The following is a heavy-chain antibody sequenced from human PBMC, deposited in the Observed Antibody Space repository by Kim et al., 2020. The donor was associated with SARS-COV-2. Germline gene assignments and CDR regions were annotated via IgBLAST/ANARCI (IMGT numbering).Heavy chain of an antibody. V-gene: IGHV4-4*02. CDR2: IYHSGST. Sequence: SETLSLTCAVSGGSISSSNWWSRVRQPPGKGLEWIGEIYHSGSTNYNPSLKSRVTISVDKSKNQFSLKLSSVTAADTAVYYCARGLGYCSSTSCYPGSYYYYYGMDVWGQGTTVTVSS. D-gene: IGHD2-2*01. CDR1: GGSISSSNW. J-gene: IGHJ6*02. CDR3: ARGLGYCSSTSCYPGSYYYYYGMDV.